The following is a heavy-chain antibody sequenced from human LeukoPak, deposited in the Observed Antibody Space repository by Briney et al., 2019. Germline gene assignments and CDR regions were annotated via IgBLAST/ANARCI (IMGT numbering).Heavy chain of an antibody. D-gene: IGHD3-10*01. CDR3: ATGFGDTYGMDV. CDR1: GFTFSSYW. CDR2: IKYDGSEK. Sequence: GGSLRLSCAASGFTFSSYWMSWVRQAPGKGLEWVASIKYDGSEKYYVDSVKGRFTISRDNAKNSLYLQMNSLRDEDTAVYYCATGFGDTYGMDVWGQGTTVTVSS. J-gene: IGHJ6*02. V-gene: IGHV3-7*01.